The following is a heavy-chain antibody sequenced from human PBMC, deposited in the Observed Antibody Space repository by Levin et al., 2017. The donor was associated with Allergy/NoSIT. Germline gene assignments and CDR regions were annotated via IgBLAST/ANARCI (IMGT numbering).Heavy chain of an antibody. Sequence: SETLSLTCTVSGGSIRSTSYYWGWIRQPPGEGLEWLGSVYYRGSTYYNPSLKSRVTMSVDTSKNQFSLKLSSVTAADTAVYSCARGGAAFGYWGQGTLVTVSS. D-gene: IGHD2-15*01. CDR2: VYYRGST. J-gene: IGHJ4*02. V-gene: IGHV4-39*01. CDR1: GGSIRSTSYY. CDR3: ARGGAAFGY.